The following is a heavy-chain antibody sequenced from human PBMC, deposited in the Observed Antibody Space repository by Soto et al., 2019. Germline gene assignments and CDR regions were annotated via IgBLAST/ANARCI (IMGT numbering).Heavy chain of an antibody. V-gene: IGHV1-8*01. J-gene: IGHJ6*03. D-gene: IGHD5-12*01. CDR3: ARGRRYSGYDNYYYYYMDV. Sequence: ASVKVSCKASGYTFTSYDINWVRQATGQGLEWMGWMNPNRGNTGYAQKFQGRVTMTRNTSISTAYMELSSLRSKDTAVYYCARGRRYSGYDNYYYYYMDVWGKGTTVTVSS. CDR2: MNPNRGNT. CDR1: GYTFTSYD.